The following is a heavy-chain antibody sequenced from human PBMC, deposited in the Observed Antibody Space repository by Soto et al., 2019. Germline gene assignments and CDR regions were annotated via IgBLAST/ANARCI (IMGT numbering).Heavy chain of an antibody. CDR3: ARDRVPATAILDY. CDR1: GGSISSSNW. Sequence: SETLSLTCAVSGGSISSSNWWSWVRQPPGKGLEWIGEIYHSGSTNYNPSLKSRVTISVDKSKNQFSLKLSSVTAADTAVYYCARDRVPATAILDYWGQGTLVTVSS. J-gene: IGHJ4*02. V-gene: IGHV4-4*02. CDR2: IYHSGST. D-gene: IGHD2-2*02.